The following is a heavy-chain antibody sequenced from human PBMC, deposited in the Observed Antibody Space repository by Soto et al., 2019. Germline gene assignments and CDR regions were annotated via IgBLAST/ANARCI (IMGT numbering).Heavy chain of an antibody. CDR1: GDSISSSNSH. D-gene: IGHD3-3*02. CDR3: VRYDRINMKPYSPEGFHI. Sequence: TLSLTCTVSGDSISSSNSHWGWTRQPPGKGLEYIGSVYYGGAIFYSGNIYYNPSLKSRVTISVDTSKNQFSLRLSSVTAADTGVYYCVRYDRINMKPYSPEGFHIWGQGTMVTVSS. V-gene: IGHV4-39*01. CDR2: VYYGGAIFYSGNI. J-gene: IGHJ3*02.